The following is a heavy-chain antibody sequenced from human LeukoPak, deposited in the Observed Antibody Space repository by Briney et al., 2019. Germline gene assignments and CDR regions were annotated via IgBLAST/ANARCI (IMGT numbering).Heavy chain of an antibody. CDR2: IRYDGSKQ. CDR1: GFSFSNYG. Sequence: GGSLRLSCTASGFSFSNYGMHWVRQAPGKGLEWVAFIRYDGSKQYYADSVKGRFTISRDNSKNTLYLQMNSLRAEDTAVYYCAKYVNCSGGSCPFDYWGQGTLVTVSS. CDR3: AKYVNCSGGSCPFDY. V-gene: IGHV3-30*02. D-gene: IGHD2-15*01. J-gene: IGHJ4*02.